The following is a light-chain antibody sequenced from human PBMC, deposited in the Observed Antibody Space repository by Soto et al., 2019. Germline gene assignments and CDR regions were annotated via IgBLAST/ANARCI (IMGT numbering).Light chain of an antibody. CDR1: QSISNW. V-gene: IGKV1-5*01. J-gene: IGKJ1*01. CDR3: QQYNRYSPT. Sequence: DIQMTQSPSTLSASVGDRVTITCRASQSISNWLAWYQQKPGKVPKLLIYAASTLECGVPSRFSGSGSGTEFTLTISSLQPEDFATYYCQQYNRYSPTFGQGTKVEIK. CDR2: AAS.